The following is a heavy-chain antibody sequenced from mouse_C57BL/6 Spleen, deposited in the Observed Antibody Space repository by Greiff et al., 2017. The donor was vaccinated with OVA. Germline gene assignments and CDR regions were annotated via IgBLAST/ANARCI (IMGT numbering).Heavy chain of an antibody. CDR1: GFTFSDYG. D-gene: IGHD2-3*01. V-gene: IGHV5-17*01. CDR2: ISSGSSTI. J-gene: IGHJ1*03. Sequence: EVQVVESGGGLVKPGGSLKLSCAASGFTFSDYGMHWVRQAPEKGLEWVAYISSGSSTIYYADTVKGRFTISRDNAKNTLFLQMTSLRSEDTAMYYCASDGYYDWYFDVWGTGTTVTVSS. CDR3: ASDGYYDWYFDV.